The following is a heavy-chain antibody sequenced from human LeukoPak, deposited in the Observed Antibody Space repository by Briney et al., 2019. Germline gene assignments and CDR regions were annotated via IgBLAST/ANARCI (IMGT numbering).Heavy chain of an antibody. CDR2: IYHSGST. J-gene: IGHJ3*02. CDR3: ASSTRYYYDSSGYYYGAFDI. CDR1: GYSISRGYY. D-gene: IGHD3-22*01. Sequence: SETLSLTCTVSGYSISRGYYWGWIRQPPGKGLEWIGSIYHSGSTYYNPSLKSRVAISVDTSKNQFSLKLSSVTAADTAVYYCASSTRYYYDSSGYYYGAFDIWGQGTMVTVSS. V-gene: IGHV4-38-2*02.